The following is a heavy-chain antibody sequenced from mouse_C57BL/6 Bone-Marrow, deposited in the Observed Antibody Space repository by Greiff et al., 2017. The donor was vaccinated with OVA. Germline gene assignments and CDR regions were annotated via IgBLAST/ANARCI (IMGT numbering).Heavy chain of an antibody. CDR1: GYTFTSYW. Sequence: QVQLQQSGAELVKPGASVKLSCKASGYTFTSYWMQWVKQRPGQGLEWIGEIDPSDSDTNYNQKFKGKATLTVDKSSSTAYMQLSSLTSEDSAVYYCASAVFAYGGRGTLVTVTA. J-gene: IGHJ3*01. CDR2: IDPSDSDT. V-gene: IGHV1-50*01. CDR3: ASAVFAY.